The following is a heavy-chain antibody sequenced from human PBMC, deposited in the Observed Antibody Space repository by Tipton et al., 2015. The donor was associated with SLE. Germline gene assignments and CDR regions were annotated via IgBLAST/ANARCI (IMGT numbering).Heavy chain of an antibody. CDR3: ARERGIYDAFDI. Sequence: TLSLTCAVYGGSFSGYYWSWIRQPPGKGLEWIGEINHSGSTNYNPSLKSRVTISVDTSKNQFSLKVSSVTAGDTAVYYCARERGIYDAFDIWGQGTMVTVSS. V-gene: IGHV4-34*01. CDR2: INHSGST. CDR1: GGSFSGYY. D-gene: IGHD2-21*01. J-gene: IGHJ3*02.